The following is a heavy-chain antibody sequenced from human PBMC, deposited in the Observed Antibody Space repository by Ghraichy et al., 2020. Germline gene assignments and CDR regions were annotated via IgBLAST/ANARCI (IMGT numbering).Heavy chain of an antibody. CDR2: IYPSGST. J-gene: IGHJ6*02. CDR3: ARDRGVILVYYGMDV. Sequence: SETLSLTCTVSGGSISSYYWSWIRQPAGKGLEWIGRIYPSGSTNYNPSLKSRVTMSVDTSKNQFSLKLSSVTAADTAVYYCARDRGVILVYYGMDVWGQGTTVTGSS. D-gene: IGHD3-10*01. CDR1: GGSISSYY. V-gene: IGHV4-4*07.